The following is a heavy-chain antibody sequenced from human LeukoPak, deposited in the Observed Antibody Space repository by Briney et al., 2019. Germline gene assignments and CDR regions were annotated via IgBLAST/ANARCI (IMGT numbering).Heavy chain of an antibody. Sequence: ASVKVSCKASGGTFSSYAISWVRQAPGQGLEWMGGIIPIFGTANYAQKFQGRVTITADGSTSTAYMELSSLRSEDTAVYYCARLSMIPLNWFDPWGQGTLVTVSS. V-gene: IGHV1-69*13. CDR3: ARLSMIPLNWFDP. CDR2: IIPIFGTA. CDR1: GGTFSSYA. D-gene: IGHD3-22*01. J-gene: IGHJ5*02.